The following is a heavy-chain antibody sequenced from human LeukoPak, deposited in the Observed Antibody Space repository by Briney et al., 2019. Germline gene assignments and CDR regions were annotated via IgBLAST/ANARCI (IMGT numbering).Heavy chain of an antibody. J-gene: IGHJ5*02. V-gene: IGHV1-18*01. CDR3: ARDRVAVAGKSRWFDP. Sequence: VSVKVSCKASGYTFTSYGISWVRQAPGQGLEWMGWISAYNGNTNYAQKLQGRVTMTTDTSTSTAYMELRSLRSDDTAVYYCARDRVAVAGKSRWFDPWGQGTLVTVSS. CDR2: ISAYNGNT. CDR1: GYTFTSYG. D-gene: IGHD6-19*01.